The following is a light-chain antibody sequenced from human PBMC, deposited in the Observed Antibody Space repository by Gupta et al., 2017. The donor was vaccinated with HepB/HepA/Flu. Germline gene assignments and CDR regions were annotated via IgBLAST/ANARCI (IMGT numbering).Light chain of an antibody. CDR2: KDS. CDR3: QSADSSGFVV. V-gene: IGLV3-25*03. Sequence: SYELTQPPSVSVSPGQTARITCSGDALPKQYADWYQQKPGQAPVLVIYKDSERPSGIPERFSGSSSGTTVTLTISGVQAEDEADYYCQSADSSGFVVFGGGTKLTVL. J-gene: IGLJ2*01. CDR1: ALPKQY.